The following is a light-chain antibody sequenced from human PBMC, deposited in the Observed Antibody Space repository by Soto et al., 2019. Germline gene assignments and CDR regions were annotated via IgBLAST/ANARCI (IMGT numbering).Light chain of an antibody. J-gene: IGLJ1*01. CDR2: DVS. Sequence: QSALTQPASVSGSPGQSITISCTGTSSDVGGYNYVSWYQQHPGKAPKLMIYDVSNRPSGVSNRFSGSKPGNTASLTISGLQAEDEADYYCSSYTSSSTLIVFGTGTKVTVL. CDR3: SSYTSSSTLIV. CDR1: SSDVGGYNY. V-gene: IGLV2-14*01.